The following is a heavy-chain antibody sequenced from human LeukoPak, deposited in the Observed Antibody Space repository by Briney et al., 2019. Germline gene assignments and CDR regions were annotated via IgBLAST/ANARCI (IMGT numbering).Heavy chain of an antibody. Sequence: GGSLRLSCAASGFTFSSYSMNWVRQAPGKGLEWVSSISSSSSYIYYADSVKGRFTISRDNAKNSLYLQMNSLRAEDTAVYYCARDGPGIAAAGSLFQYWGQGTLVTVSS. CDR1: GFTFSSYS. D-gene: IGHD6-13*01. J-gene: IGHJ1*01. CDR2: ISSSSSYI. CDR3: ARDGPGIAAAGSLFQY. V-gene: IGHV3-21*01.